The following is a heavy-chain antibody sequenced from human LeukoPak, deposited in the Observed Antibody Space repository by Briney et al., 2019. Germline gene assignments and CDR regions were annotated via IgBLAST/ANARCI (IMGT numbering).Heavy chain of an antibody. CDR2: IRGSGGST. CDR3: AKLLYSNNWYGYGMDV. J-gene: IGHJ6*02. Sequence: GGSLRLSCAASGFTFSNYPMSWVPQPPGKGLEGFAVIRGSGGSTYYADSVKGRFTLSGDNSRNTLYLQMNGLRAEDTAVYYCAKLLYSNNWYGYGMDVWGQGTTVTVSS. CDR1: GFTFSNYP. D-gene: IGHD6-13*01. V-gene: IGHV3-23*01.